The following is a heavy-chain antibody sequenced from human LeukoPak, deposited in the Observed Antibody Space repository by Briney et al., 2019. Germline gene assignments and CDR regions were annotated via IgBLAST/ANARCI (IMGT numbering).Heavy chain of an antibody. Sequence: ASVKVSCKASGFMFTGYYMHWVRQAPGRGLEWMGWTNPNSGATNYAQNFQGRVTMTRDTSISTAYMELSRLRSDDTAVYYCARYCSSTSCYGIDYWGQGTLVTVSS. CDR1: GFMFTGYY. CDR2: TNPNSGAT. D-gene: IGHD2-2*01. V-gene: IGHV1-2*02. CDR3: ARYCSSTSCYGIDY. J-gene: IGHJ4*02.